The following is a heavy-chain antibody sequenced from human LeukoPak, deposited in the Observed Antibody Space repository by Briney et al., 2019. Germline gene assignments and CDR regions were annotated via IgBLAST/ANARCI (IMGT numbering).Heavy chain of an antibody. CDR3: ARGPNSNWSGLDF. V-gene: IGHV3-30-3*01. CDR2: ISYDGSNK. J-gene: IGHJ4*02. D-gene: IGHD6-6*01. CDR1: GFTFSSYA. Sequence: GGSLRLSCAASGFTFSSYAMHWVRQAPGKGLEWVAVISYDGSNKYYADSVKGRFTISRDNAKNTLYLQVNNLRAEDTAVYYCARGPNSNWSGLDFWGQGTLLTVSS.